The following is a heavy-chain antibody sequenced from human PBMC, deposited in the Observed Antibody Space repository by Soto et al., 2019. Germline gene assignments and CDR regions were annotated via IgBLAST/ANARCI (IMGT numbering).Heavy chain of an antibody. D-gene: IGHD1-26*01. CDR2: IIPIFVTA. J-gene: IGHJ4*02. V-gene: IGHV1-69*01. Sequence: QVQLVQSGAEVKKPGSSVKVSCKASGGTFSSYSINWVRQAPGQGLEWMGEIIPIFVTANYAQKFQGRVTITAAESTSTASTELSSLRSEDTAVYYCARDGGRHSGGIDYWGQGTLVTVSS. CDR1: GGTFSSYS. CDR3: ARDGGRHSGGIDY.